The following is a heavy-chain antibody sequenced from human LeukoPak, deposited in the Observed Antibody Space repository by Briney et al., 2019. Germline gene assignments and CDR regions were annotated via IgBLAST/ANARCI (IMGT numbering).Heavy chain of an antibody. CDR3: ARTYSGSYYY. D-gene: IGHD1-26*01. CDR1: GGSISSSSYY. V-gene: IGHV4-39*01. J-gene: IGHJ4*02. CDR2: IYYSGST. Sequence: NPSETLSLTCTVSGGSISSSSYYWGWIRQPPGKGLEWIGSIYYSGSTYYNPSLKSRVTISVDTSKNQFSLKLSSVTAADTAVYYCARTYSGSYYYWGQGALVTVSS.